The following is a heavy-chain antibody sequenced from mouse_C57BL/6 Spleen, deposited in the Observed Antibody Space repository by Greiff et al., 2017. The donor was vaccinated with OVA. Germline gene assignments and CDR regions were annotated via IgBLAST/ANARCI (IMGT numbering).Heavy chain of an antibody. CDR2: ISSGGSYT. CDR3: ARGPNYFDY. J-gene: IGHJ2*01. Sequence: DVMLVESGGDLVKPGGSLKLSCAASGFTFSSYGMSWVRQTPDKRLEWVATISSGGSYTYYPDSVKGRFTISRDNAKNTLYLQMSSLKSEDTAMYYCARGPNYFDYWGQGTTLTVSS. CDR1: GFTFSSYG. V-gene: IGHV5-6*02.